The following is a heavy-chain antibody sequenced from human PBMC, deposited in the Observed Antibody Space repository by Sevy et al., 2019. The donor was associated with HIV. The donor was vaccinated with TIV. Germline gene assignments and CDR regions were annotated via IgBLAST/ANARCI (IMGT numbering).Heavy chain of an antibody. Sequence: ASVKVSCQASSYSFTNYGITWVRQAPGQGLEWMGWISTYDGNTNYAQNFQGRVTMTTDTSSTTAYMDLRSLRSADTAIYFCARDSMPLVQGLVITPYFYGMDVWGQGTAVTVSS. CDR3: ARDSMPLVQGLVITPYFYGMDV. V-gene: IGHV1-18*01. D-gene: IGHD3-10*01. J-gene: IGHJ6*02. CDR2: ISTYDGNT. CDR1: SYSFTNYG.